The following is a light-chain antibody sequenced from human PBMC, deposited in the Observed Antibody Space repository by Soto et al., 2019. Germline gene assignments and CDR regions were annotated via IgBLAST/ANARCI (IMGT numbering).Light chain of an antibody. CDR2: GAS. CDR3: HQYYIWPPYT. Sequence: EIVLTQSPATLSLSPGDRATLSCRASQSVSSNLAWYQQKPGQTPRLLIYGASTRATGVPPRFSGSRSGTEFTLTISSLQSEDFAVYYCHQYYIWPPYTFGQGTKLDFK. CDR1: QSVSSN. J-gene: IGKJ2*01. V-gene: IGKV3-15*01.